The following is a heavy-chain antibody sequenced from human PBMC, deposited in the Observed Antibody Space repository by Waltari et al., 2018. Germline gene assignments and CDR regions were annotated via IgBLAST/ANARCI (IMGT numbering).Heavy chain of an antibody. CDR2: IFSGGNT. Sequence: EVQLVESGGGWIQPGGPLRVSCAASGATVNNNYMIWVRQAPGKGLEWVSLIFSGGNTFYADSVGGRFTISRDSSKNTLYLQMNSLRTEDTAVYYCASSPKEGYWGQGTLVTVSS. V-gene: IGHV3-53*01. CDR3: ASSPKEGY. CDR1: GATVNNNY. J-gene: IGHJ4*02.